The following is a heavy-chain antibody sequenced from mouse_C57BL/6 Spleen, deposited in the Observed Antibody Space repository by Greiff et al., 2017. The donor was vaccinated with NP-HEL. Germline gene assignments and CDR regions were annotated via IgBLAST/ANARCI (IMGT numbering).Heavy chain of an antibody. J-gene: IGHJ3*01. Sequence: EVMLVESGGDLVKPGGSLKLSCVASGFTFSSYGMSWVRQTPDKRLEWVATISSGGSYTYYPDSVKGRFTISRDNAKNTLYLQMSSLKSEDTAMYYCARHGELGAAWFAYWGQGTLVTVSA. CDR1: GFTFSSYG. CDR2: ISSGGSYT. V-gene: IGHV5-6*01. D-gene: IGHD4-1*01. CDR3: ARHGELGAAWFAY.